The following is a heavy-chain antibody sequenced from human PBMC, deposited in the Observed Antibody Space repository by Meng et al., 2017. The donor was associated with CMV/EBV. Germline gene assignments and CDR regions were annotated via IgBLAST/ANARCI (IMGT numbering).Heavy chain of an antibody. CDR2: ISSSSSYI. CDR1: GFTFSSSS. Sequence: LSLTCAASGFTFSSSSMNWVRQAPGKGLEWVSSISSSSSYIYYADSVKGRFTISRDNAKNSLYLQMNSLRAEDTAVYYCARENPYYDFWSGYQGYYYYGMDVWGQGTTVTVSS. V-gene: IGHV3-21*01. J-gene: IGHJ6*02. CDR3: ARENPYYDFWSGYQGYYYYGMDV. D-gene: IGHD3-3*01.